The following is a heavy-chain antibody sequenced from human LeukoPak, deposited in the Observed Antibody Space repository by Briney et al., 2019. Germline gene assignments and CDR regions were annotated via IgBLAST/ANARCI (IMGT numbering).Heavy chain of an antibody. D-gene: IGHD6-19*01. Sequence: ASVTASCKTSGYSFTNFGITWVRQAPGQGLEWMGWISGYNSKTFYAHEFQGRVTMTTDTLTSTVYMELRTLRSDDTAVYYCARDNGPSTAVAGTGGNFDYWGQGTLVTVSS. CDR1: GYSFTNFG. V-gene: IGHV1-18*01. CDR2: ISGYNSKT. J-gene: IGHJ4*02. CDR3: ARDNGPSTAVAGTGGNFDY.